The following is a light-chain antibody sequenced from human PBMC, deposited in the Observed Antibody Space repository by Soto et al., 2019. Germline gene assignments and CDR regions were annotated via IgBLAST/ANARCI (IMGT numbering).Light chain of an antibody. CDR1: QSINSW. J-gene: IGKJ2*01. CDR2: KAS. CDR3: QQYNSYPYT. Sequence: DIQMTQSPSTLSASVGDRVTITCRASQSINSWLAWYQQKPGKAPKVLIYKASTLESGVPSRFSGSGSGTEFTLTISSLQPDDFATYYCQQYNSYPYTFGQGNKLQIK. V-gene: IGKV1-5*03.